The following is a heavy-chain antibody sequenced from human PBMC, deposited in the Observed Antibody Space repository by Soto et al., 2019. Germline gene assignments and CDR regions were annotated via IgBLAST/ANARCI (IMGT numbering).Heavy chain of an antibody. V-gene: IGHV3-7*05. CDR2: IKQDGSER. J-gene: IGHJ4*02. CDR3: ARAGSENDY. CDR1: GFTFSNYW. D-gene: IGHD3-10*01. Sequence: EVQLVESGGGLVQPGGSLRLSCAASGFTFSNYWMSWVRQAPGKGLEWVANIKQDGSERNYVDSVKGRFTISRDNAKNSLYLQLTSLRAEDTAVYYCARAGSENDYWGQGTLVTVSS.